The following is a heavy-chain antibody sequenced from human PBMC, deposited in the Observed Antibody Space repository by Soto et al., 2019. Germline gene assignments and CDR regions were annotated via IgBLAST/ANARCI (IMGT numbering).Heavy chain of an antibody. CDR2: IYYSGST. CDR3: ARENNTIFGVVYEYYFDY. V-gene: IGHV4-30-4*01. D-gene: IGHD3-3*01. CDR1: GGSISSGDYY. Sequence: SETLSLTCTVSGGSISSGDYYWSWIRQPPGKGLEWIGYIYYSGSTYYNPSLKSRVTISVDTSKNQFSLKLSSVTAADTAVYYCARENNTIFGVVYEYYFDYWGQGTLVTVSS. J-gene: IGHJ4*02.